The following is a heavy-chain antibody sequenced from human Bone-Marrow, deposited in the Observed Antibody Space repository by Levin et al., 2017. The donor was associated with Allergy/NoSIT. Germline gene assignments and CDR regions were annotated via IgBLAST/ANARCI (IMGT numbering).Heavy chain of an antibody. J-gene: IGHJ4*02. D-gene: IGHD6-19*01. CDR1: GFTFSNYW. CDR3: ARCSGWYGACYFDY. Sequence: GESLKISCAASGFTFSNYWMGWVRQAPGKGLECVANIKHDGGEEYYVDSVKGRFTISRDNAKNSLYLQMNSLTAEDTAVYYCARCSGWYGACYFDYWGQGTLVTVSS. CDR2: IKHDGGEE. V-gene: IGHV3-7*01.